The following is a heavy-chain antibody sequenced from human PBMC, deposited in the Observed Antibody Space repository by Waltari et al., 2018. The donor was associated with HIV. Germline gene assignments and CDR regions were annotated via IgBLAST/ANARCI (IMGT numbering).Heavy chain of an antibody. CDR3: ARDRTSTVRGMDV. D-gene: IGHD3-10*01. Sequence: QVQLVQSGAEVKKPGSSVKVACKASGGTLISHAICWVRQAPGQGLEWMGGIIPMCNTTNYAQKFQGRVTITADESTSTVYMELSSLRSEDTAVYYCARDRTSTVRGMDVWGQGTTVTVSS. CDR1: GGTLISHA. V-gene: IGHV1-69*01. J-gene: IGHJ6*02. CDR2: IIPMCNTT.